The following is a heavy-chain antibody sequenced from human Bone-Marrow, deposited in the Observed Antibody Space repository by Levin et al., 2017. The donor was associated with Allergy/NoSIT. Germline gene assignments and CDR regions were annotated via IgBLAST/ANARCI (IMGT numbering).Heavy chain of an antibody. CDR1: GSPFTSYA. J-gene: IGHJ5*02. V-gene: IGHV1-18*01. Sequence: ASVKVSCKASGSPFTSYALRWFLPSPVPGLEWLAWINTYNGNTNYAQKVQGRVTLTTDTSTNTAYMELRSLRSDDTAVYYCARVGCSSTSCYVGNWFDPWGQGTLVTVSS. CDR2: INTYNGNT. CDR3: ARVGCSSTSCYVGNWFDP. D-gene: IGHD2-2*01.